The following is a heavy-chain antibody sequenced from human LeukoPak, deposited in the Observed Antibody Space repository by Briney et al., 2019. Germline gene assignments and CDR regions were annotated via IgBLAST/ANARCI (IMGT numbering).Heavy chain of an antibody. CDR1: GYTFTNYA. CDR2: INAGNGKT. CDR3: ARGIWSSHNKEYYFDY. D-gene: IGHD2-21*01. V-gene: IGHV1-3*01. Sequence: ASVKVSCKASGYTFTNYAMNWVRQAPGQRLEWMGWINAGNGKTKSSQRFQGRVTITRDTSASTAHMELNSLRSEDTAVYYCARGIWSSHNKEYYFDYWGQGSLVTVSS. J-gene: IGHJ4*02.